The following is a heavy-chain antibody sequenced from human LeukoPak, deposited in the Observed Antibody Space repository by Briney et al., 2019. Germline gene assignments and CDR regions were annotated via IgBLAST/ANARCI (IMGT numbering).Heavy chain of an antibody. V-gene: IGHV2-5*02. D-gene: IGHD5-12*01. CDR1: GFSLSTSGVG. CDR3: ARRIVATSGDLRDAFDI. Sequence: SGPTLVKPTQTLTLTCTFSGFSLSTSGVGVGWIRQPPGKALEWLALIYWDDDKRYSPSLKSGLTITKDTSKNQGVLTMTNMDPVDTATYYCARRIVATSGDLRDAFDIWGQGTMVTVSS. CDR2: IYWDDDK. J-gene: IGHJ3*02.